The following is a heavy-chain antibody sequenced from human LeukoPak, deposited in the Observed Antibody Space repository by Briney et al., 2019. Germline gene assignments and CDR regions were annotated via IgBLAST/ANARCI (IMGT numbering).Heavy chain of an antibody. V-gene: IGHV1-69*13. CDR1: GGTFSSYA. CDR2: IIPIFGTA. Sequence: SVKVSCKASGGTFSSYAISWVRQAPGQGLEWMGGIIPIFGTANYAQKFQGRVTITADESTSTAYMELSSLRSEDTAVYYCARVYGSGSYKRGRGYYFDYWGQGTLVTVSS. CDR3: ARVYGSGSYKRGRGYYFDY. D-gene: IGHD3-10*01. J-gene: IGHJ4*02.